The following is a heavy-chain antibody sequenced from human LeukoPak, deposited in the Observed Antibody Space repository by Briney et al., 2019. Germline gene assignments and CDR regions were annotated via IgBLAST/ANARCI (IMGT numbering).Heavy chain of an antibody. CDR3: ARENYDFQYYYYYGMDV. Sequence: GGSLRLSCAASGFTFSSYGMHWVRQAPGKGLEWVAYIWYDGSNKYYADSVKGRFTISRDNSKNTLYLQMNSLRAEDTAVYYCARENYDFQYYYYYGMDVWGQGTTVTVSS. CDR2: IWYDGSNK. CDR1: GFTFSSYG. V-gene: IGHV3-33*01. D-gene: IGHD3-3*01. J-gene: IGHJ6*02.